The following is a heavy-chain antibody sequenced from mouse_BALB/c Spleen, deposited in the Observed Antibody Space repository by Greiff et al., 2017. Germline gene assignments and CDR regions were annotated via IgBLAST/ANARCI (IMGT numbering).Heavy chain of an antibody. Sequence: EVKLMESGGGLVKPGGSLKLSCAASGFTFSSYAMSWVRQTPEKRLEWVASISSGGSTYYPDSVKGRFTISRDNARNILYLQMSSLRSEDTAMYYCARGRYDYDGFAYWGQGTLVTVSA. CDR2: ISSGGST. J-gene: IGHJ3*01. D-gene: IGHD2-4*01. CDR3: ARGRYDYDGFAY. V-gene: IGHV5-6-5*01. CDR1: GFTFSSYA.